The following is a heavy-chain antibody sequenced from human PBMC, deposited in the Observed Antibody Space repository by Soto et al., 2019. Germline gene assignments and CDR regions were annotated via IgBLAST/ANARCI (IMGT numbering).Heavy chain of an antibody. CDR3: ARFIXMVRGVIPWYYYYGMDV. J-gene: IGHJ6*02. D-gene: IGHD3-10*01. V-gene: IGHV4-59*01. CDR2: IYYSGST. CDR1: GGSISSYY. Sequence: KPSETLSLTCTVSGGSISSYYWSWIRQPPGKGLEWIGYIYYSGSTNYNPSLKSRVTISVDTSKNQFSLKLSSVTAADTAVYYCARFIXMVRGVIPWYYYYGMDVWGQGTTVTVSS.